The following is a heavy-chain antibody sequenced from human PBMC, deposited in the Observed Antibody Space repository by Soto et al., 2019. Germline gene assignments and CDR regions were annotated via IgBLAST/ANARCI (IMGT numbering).Heavy chain of an antibody. D-gene: IGHD3-22*01. CDR1: GGSISSGGNY. CDR2: INYSGST. Sequence: SETLSLTCTVSGGSISSGGNYWSWIRQHPGKGLEWIGYINYSGSTYYNPSLKSRVTISVDTSRNQFSLWLSSVTAADTAMYYCVRDVWGYDRSGYAPDYWGQGTLVTVSS. V-gene: IGHV4-31*03. J-gene: IGHJ4*02. CDR3: VRDVWGYDRSGYAPDY.